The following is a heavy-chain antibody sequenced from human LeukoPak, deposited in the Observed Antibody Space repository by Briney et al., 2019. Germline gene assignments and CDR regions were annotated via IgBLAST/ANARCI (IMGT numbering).Heavy chain of an antibody. CDR3: ARDSSYGCIDY. V-gene: IGHV3-33*01. CDR1: GFTFSSYG. Sequence: GGSLRLSCAASGFTFSSYGMHWVRQAPGKGLEWVAVIWYDGSNKYYADSVKGRFTISRDNSKNTLYLQMNSLRAEDTAVYYCARDSSYGCIDYWGQGTLVTVSS. CDR2: IWYDGSNK. J-gene: IGHJ4*02. D-gene: IGHD5-18*01.